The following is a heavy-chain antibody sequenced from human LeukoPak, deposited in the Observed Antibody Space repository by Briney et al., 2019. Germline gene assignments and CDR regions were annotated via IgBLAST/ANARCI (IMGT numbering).Heavy chain of an antibody. CDR1: GFTFSRYA. Sequence: GGSLRLSCVASGFTFSRYAMAWVRQAPGKGLQWLSAISDGGVTTFYADSVKGRFTISRDNSKNTLYLQMNSLGAEDTAIYYCARGGGRSYSDAFDIWGQGTVVTVSS. D-gene: IGHD1-26*01. CDR2: ISDGGVTT. V-gene: IGHV3-23*01. J-gene: IGHJ3*02. CDR3: ARGGGRSYSDAFDI.